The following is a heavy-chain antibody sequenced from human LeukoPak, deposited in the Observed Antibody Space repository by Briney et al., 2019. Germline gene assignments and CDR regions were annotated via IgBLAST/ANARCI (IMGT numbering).Heavy chain of an antibody. Sequence: GGSLRLSCAASGFTFSSYSMNWVRQAPGKGLELVSSISSSSSYIYYADSVKGRFTTSRGNAKNSLYLQMNSLRAEDTAVYYCAREYYYYSSGYYTIDYWGQGTLVTVSS. D-gene: IGHD3-22*01. CDR2: ISSSSSYI. CDR3: AREYYYYSSGYYTIDY. V-gene: IGHV3-21*01. CDR1: GFTFSSYS. J-gene: IGHJ4*02.